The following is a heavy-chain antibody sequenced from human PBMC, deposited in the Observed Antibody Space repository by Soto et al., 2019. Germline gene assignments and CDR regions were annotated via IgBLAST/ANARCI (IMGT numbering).Heavy chain of an antibody. V-gene: IGHV3-23*01. D-gene: IGHD7-27*01. J-gene: IGHJ6*02. CDR1: GFMFNREC. Sequence: GGSLRLSCASSGFMFNRECMSWVRQAPGKGLEWVSSISGGGNTYYADFVKGRFTISRDISKNTLYLQMRSLRAEDTAVYFCAKDRTGHYGMDVWGQGTTVTVSS. CDR3: AKDRTGHYGMDV. CDR2: ISGGGNT.